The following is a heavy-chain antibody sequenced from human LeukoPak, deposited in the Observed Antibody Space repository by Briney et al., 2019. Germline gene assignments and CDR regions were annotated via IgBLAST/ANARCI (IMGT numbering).Heavy chain of an antibody. J-gene: IGHJ4*02. Sequence: GGSLRLSCAASGFTFNRYGMSWVRQAPGKGLEWVSAISGSGGYTYYADSVKGRFTISRDNSKNTLYLQMNSLRAEDTAVYYCANKLGNSYWGQGTLVTVSS. V-gene: IGHV3-23*01. CDR2: ISGSGGYT. CDR3: ANKLGNSY. CDR1: GFTFNRYG. D-gene: IGHD7-27*01.